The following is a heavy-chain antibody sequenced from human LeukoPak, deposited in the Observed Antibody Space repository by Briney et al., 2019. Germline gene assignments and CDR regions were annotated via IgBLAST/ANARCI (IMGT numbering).Heavy chain of an antibody. J-gene: IGHJ6*02. CDR2: INHSGST. Sequence: PSETLSLTCAVYGGSFSGYYWSWIRQPPGKGLEWIGEINHSGSTNYNPSLKSRVTISVDTSKNQFSLKLSSVTAADTAVYYCARDDYNPADVWGQGTTVTVSS. CDR1: GGSFSGYY. CDR3: ARDDYNPADV. D-gene: IGHD4-11*01. V-gene: IGHV4-34*01.